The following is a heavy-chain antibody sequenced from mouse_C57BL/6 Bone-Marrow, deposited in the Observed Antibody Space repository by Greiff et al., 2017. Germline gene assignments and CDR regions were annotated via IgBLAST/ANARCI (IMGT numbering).Heavy chain of an antibody. CDR3: ARGRGYFDY. CDR1: GFTFSSYA. Sequence: EVLLVESGGGLVKPGGSLKLSCAASGFTFSSYAMSWVRQTPGQGLEWVATISDGGSYTYYPDNVKGRFTISRDNAKNNLYLQMSHLKSEDTAMYYCARGRGYFDYWGQGTTLTVSS. CDR2: ISDGGSYT. J-gene: IGHJ2*01. V-gene: IGHV5-4*01.